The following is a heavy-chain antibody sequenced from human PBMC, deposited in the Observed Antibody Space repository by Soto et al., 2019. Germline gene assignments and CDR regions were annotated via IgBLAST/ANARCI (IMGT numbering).Heavy chain of an antibody. CDR2: IYYSGST. CDR3: ALEGLQQLVFDY. V-gene: IGHV4-59*01. CDR1: GGSISSYY. D-gene: IGHD6-13*01. Sequence: PSETLSLTCTVSGGSISSYYWSWIRQPPGKGLEWIGYIYYSGSTNYNPSLKSRVTISVDTSKNQFSLKLSSVTAADTAVYYCALEGLQQLVFDYWGQGTLVTVSS. J-gene: IGHJ4*02.